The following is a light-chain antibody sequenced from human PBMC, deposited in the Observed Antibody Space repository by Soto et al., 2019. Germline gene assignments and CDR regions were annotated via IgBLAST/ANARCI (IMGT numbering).Light chain of an antibody. CDR3: QHYDNLPPFT. CDR1: PHNRKY. V-gene: IGKV1-33*01. J-gene: IGKJ3*01. Sequence: DIQMTQSPSSLSASVGDRVTINCQASPHNRKYLSWYQQRPGGAPKLLIYGASNLETGVPSRFSGSGYGTDFTFTISSLQPEDIATYYCQHYDNLPPFTFGPGTKVAI. CDR2: GAS.